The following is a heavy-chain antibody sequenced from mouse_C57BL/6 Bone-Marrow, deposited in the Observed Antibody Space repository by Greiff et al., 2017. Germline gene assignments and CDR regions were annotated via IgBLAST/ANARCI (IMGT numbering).Heavy chain of an antibody. V-gene: IGHV1-59*01. D-gene: IGHD2-3*01. J-gene: IGHJ3*01. CDR3: ARSFYDGYLLAY. CDR2: IDPSDSYT. Sequence: VQLQQPGAELVRPGTSVKLSCKASGYTFTSYWMHWVKQRPGQGLEWIGVIDPSDSYTNYNQKFKGKATLTVDTSSSTAYMQLSSLTSEDSAVYYCARSFYDGYLLAYWGQGTLVTVSA. CDR1: GYTFTSYW.